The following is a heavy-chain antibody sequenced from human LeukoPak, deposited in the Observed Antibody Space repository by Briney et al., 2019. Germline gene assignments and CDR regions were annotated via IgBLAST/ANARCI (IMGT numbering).Heavy chain of an antibody. CDR1: GFSFSFYW. CDR3: AREKNWFDP. V-gene: IGHV3-7*03. CDR2: IKQDGSEK. J-gene: IGHJ5*02. Sequence: GGSLRLSCAASGFSFSFYWMHWVRQAPGKGLEWVANIKQDGSEKYYVDSVKGRFTISRDNAKNSLYLQMNSLRAEDTAVYYCAREKNWFDPWGQGTLVTVSS.